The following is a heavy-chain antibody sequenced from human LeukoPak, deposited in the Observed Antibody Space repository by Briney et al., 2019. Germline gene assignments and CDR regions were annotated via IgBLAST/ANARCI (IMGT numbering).Heavy chain of an antibody. CDR2: INRSGST. CDR1: GFTFSSYA. CDR3: VVLFRRGSGSYYIDY. J-gene: IGHJ4*02. V-gene: IGHV4-34*08. Sequence: GSLRLSCAASGFTFSSYAMSWVRQPPGKGLEWIGEINRSGSTNYNPSLKSRVTISVDTSKNQFSLKLRSVTAADTAAYYCVVLFRRGSGSYYIDYWGQGTLVTVSS. D-gene: IGHD3-10*01.